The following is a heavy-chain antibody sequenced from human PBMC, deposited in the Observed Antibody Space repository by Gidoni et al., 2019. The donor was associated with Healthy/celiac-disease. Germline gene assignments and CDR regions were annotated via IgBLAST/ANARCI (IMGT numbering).Heavy chain of an antibody. CDR1: GGSISSGSYH. J-gene: IGHJ4*02. CDR2: IYTSGST. Sequence: QVQLQESGPGLVKPSQTLSLTCTASGGSISSGSYHWSWLRQPAGKGLEWVGRIYTSGSTNYNPYLKSRVTRSVDTSKNQFSLKLSSVTAADTAVYYCASGDYGGNSEPFDYWGQGTLVTVSS. CDR3: ASGDYGGNSEPFDY. V-gene: IGHV4-61*02. D-gene: IGHD4-17*01.